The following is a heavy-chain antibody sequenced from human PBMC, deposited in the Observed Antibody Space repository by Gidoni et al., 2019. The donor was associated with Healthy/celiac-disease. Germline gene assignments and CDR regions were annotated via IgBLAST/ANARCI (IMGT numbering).Heavy chain of an antibody. D-gene: IGHD3-3*01. CDR1: GYTLPSYA. V-gene: IGHV1-3*01. CDR2: INAGNGNT. J-gene: IGHJ4*02. CDR3: ARGGYIYDFWSGQKPGNFDY. Sequence: QVQLVQSGAEVKKPGASVKVSCKASGYTLPSYAMHWVRQAPGQRLEWMGWINAGNGNTKYSQKFQGRVTITRDTSASTAYMELSSLRSEDTAVYYCARGGYIYDFWSGQKPGNFDYWGQGTLVTVSS.